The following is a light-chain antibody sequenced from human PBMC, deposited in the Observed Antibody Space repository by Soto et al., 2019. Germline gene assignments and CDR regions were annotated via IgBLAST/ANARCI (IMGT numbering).Light chain of an antibody. CDR1: HSDIGMYNY. CDR3: SSYTSSNTYV. CDR2: DVN. Sequence: QSALTQPRSVSGSPGQSVTISCSGTHSDIGMYNYVSWYQQQPGKAPKLIIEDVNGRPSGVPARFSGSKFGNTASLTIYGLQAEDEADYYCSSYTSSNTYVFGTGTKLTVL. J-gene: IGLJ1*01. V-gene: IGLV2-11*02.